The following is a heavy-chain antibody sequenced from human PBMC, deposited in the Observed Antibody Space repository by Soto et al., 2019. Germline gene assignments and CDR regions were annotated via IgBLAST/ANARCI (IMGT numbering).Heavy chain of an antibody. V-gene: IGHV4-39*01. CDR1: GGSIRESDLY. CDR2: IFFSGRT. CDR3: VRSLMDV. Sequence: QMQLQESGPGLVKPSETLSLTCTVSGGSIRESDLYWGWIRQSPGKGLEWIGSIFFSGRTHYNPSLKSRVSISIDASKNQFSLNVISVTAADTGVYYCVRSLMDVWGKGTTVTVSS. J-gene: IGHJ6*03.